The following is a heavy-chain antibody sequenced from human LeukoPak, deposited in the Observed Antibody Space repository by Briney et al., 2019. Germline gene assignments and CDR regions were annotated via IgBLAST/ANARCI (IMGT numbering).Heavy chain of an antibody. CDR3: ARGPMIVVVITIRNWFDP. CDR1: GGSFSGYY. D-gene: IGHD3-22*01. J-gene: IGHJ5*02. Sequence: PSETLSLTRAVYGGSFSGYYWSWIRQPPGKGLEWIGEINHSGSTNYNPSLKSRVTISVDTSKNQFSLKLSSVTAADTAVYYCARGPMIVVVITIRNWFDPWGQGTLVTVSS. V-gene: IGHV4-34*01. CDR2: INHSGST.